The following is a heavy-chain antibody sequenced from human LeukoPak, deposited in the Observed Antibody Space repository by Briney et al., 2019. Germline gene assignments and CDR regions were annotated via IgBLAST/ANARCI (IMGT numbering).Heavy chain of an antibody. CDR1: GGTFSSYA. CDR2: IIPIFGTA. V-gene: IGHV1-69*13. D-gene: IGHD2-2*01. CDR3: ARGTGVVVPAASHYYYYYMDV. J-gene: IGHJ6*03. Sequence: SVKVSCKASGGTFSSYAISWVRQAPGQGLEWMGGIIPIFGTANYAQKFQGRVTITADESTSTAYMELSSLRSEDTAVYYCARGTGVVVPAASHYYYYYMDVWGKGTTVTISS.